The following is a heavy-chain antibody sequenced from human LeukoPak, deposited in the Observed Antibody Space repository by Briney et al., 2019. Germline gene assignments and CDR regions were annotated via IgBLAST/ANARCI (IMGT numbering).Heavy chain of an antibody. J-gene: IGHJ4*02. CDR1: GFTFSTYG. CDR3: ARVGCSSTNCYDFDY. Sequence: GGSLRLSCAASGFTFSTYGMDWVRQAPGKGLEWVSSSSSSSSYIYYAASVKGRFTISRDNAKNPLYLQLNSLRAEDTAVYYCARVGCSSTNCYDFDYWGQGTLVTVSS. D-gene: IGHD2-2*01. V-gene: IGHV3-21*01. CDR2: SSSSSSYI.